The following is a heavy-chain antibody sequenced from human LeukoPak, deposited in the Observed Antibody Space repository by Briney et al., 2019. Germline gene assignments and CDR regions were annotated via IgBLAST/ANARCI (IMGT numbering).Heavy chain of an antibody. CDR2: ISSGSSAI. V-gene: IGHV3-21*01. J-gene: IGHJ4*02. CDR1: GFTFTTYS. D-gene: IGHD4-17*01. Sequence: PGGSLRLSCEASGFTFTTYSMTWVRQAPGKGLEWVSIISSGSSAIFSADALKGRFTISRDDAKNLLYLDMNSLRAEDTAVYYCARGHAAVTRHFDFWGQGTLVTVSS. CDR3: ARGHAAVTRHFDF.